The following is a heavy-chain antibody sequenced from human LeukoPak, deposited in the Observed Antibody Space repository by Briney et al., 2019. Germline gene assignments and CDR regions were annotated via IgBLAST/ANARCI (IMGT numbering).Heavy chain of an antibody. Sequence: SETLSLTCTVSGGSISSGDYYWSWIRQPPGKGLEWIGYIYYSGSTYYNPSLKSRVIISVDTSKNQFSLKLSSVTAADTAVYYCASITYGSGSYYVFDYWGQGTLVTASS. J-gene: IGHJ4*02. V-gene: IGHV4-30-4*01. D-gene: IGHD3-10*01. CDR1: GGSISSGDYY. CDR2: IYYSGST. CDR3: ASITYGSGSYYVFDY.